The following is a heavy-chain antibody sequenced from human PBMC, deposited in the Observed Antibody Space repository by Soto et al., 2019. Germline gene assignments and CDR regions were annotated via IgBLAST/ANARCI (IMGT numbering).Heavy chain of an antibody. J-gene: IGHJ4*02. CDR3: ARDGSRYDILTGYFDY. Sequence: XGSLRLSCAAAGFTLSSYGMHWVRQAPGRGLDWVAVIWYDGSNKYYVDSVKGRFTISRDNSKNTLYLQMSSLRAEDTAVYYCARDGSRYDILTGYFDYWGQGTLVTSPQ. CDR2: IWYDGSNK. V-gene: IGHV3-33*01. D-gene: IGHD3-9*01. CDR1: GFTLSSYG.